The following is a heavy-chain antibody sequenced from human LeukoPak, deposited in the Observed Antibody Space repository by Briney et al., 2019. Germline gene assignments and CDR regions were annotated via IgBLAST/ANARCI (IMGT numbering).Heavy chain of an antibody. D-gene: IGHD2-8*01. V-gene: IGHV3-23*01. CDR1: GLTFQTTD. CDR3: AKDRSCINDVCHGDFDY. Sequence: GGSLRLSCVDSGLTFQTTDITWVRQAPGTGLECISETLYCGTTTYYAASVKGRFTLARDNSRNTLYLQMDSLRAEDTAVYYCAKDRSCINDVCHGDFDYWGQGTLVTVSS. J-gene: IGHJ4*02. CDR2: TLYCGTTT.